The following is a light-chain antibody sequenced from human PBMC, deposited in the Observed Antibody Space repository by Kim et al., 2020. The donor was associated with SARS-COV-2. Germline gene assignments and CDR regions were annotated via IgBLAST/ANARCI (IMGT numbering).Light chain of an antibody. CDR1: QTSGRD. CDR3: QQYNDWPLT. J-gene: IGKJ4*01. CDR2: GVS. V-gene: IGKV3-15*01. Sequence: GLPGARATPACRSRQTSGRDLAWYQHKPGQAPRLLIYGVSTRATGIPAAFTGSGSGTEFTLTISSLQSEDFAVYYCQQYNDWPLTFGGGTKVDIK.